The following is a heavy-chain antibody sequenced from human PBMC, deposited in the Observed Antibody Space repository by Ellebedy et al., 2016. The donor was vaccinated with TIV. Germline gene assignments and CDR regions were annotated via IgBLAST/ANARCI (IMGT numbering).Heavy chain of an antibody. J-gene: IGHJ5*02. Sequence: SETLSLTXAVSGGSISSSNWWSWVRQPPGKGLEWIGEIYHSGSTNYNPSLKSRVTISVDKSKNQFSLKLSSVTAADTAVYYCAILLPRLHWFDPWGQGTLVTVSS. V-gene: IGHV4-4*02. CDR1: GGSISSSNW. CDR2: IYHSGST. CDR3: AILLPRLHWFDP. D-gene: IGHD4-11*01.